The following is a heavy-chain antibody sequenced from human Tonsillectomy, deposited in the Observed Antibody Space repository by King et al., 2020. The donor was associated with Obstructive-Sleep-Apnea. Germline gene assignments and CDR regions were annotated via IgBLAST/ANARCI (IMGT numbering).Heavy chain of an antibody. Sequence: QLQESGPGLVKPSETLSLTCTVSGGSISSSSYFWGWIRQPPGKGLEWIGSIYYSGSTYYNPSLKSRVTISVETSKNQFSRKLSSVTAADTAVYYCARDLPYYYGSGSPGRDYWGQGTLVTVSS. CDR3: ARDLPYYYGSGSPGRDY. D-gene: IGHD3-10*01. CDR1: GGSISSSSYF. CDR2: IYYSGST. V-gene: IGHV4-39*07. J-gene: IGHJ4*02.